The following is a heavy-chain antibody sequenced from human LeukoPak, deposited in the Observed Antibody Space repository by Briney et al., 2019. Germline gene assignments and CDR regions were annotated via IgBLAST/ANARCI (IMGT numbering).Heavy chain of an antibody. CDR2: IWYDGSNK. CDR3: ARDLGYFDY. CDR1: GFTFSSYG. V-gene: IGHV3-33*01. Sequence: GRSLRLSCAASGFTFSSYGMHWVRQAPGKGLEWVVVIWYDGSNKYYADSVKGRFTISRDNSKNTLYLQMNSLRAEDTAVYYCARDLGYFDYWGQGTLVTVSS. J-gene: IGHJ4*02. D-gene: IGHD3-16*01.